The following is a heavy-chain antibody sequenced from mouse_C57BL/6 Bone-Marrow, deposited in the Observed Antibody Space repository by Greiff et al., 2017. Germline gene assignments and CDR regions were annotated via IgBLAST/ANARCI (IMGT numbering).Heavy chain of an antibody. D-gene: IGHD2-4*01. Sequence: EVHLVESGGGLVKPGGSLKLSCAASGFTFSDYYMYWVRQTPEKRLEWVAYISNGGGSTYYPDTVKGRFTISRDNAKNTLYQQMSRLKSEDTAMYYCARHDYVGAMDYWGQGTSVTVSS. J-gene: IGHJ4*01. CDR1: GFTFSDYY. CDR2: ISNGGGST. CDR3: ARHDYVGAMDY. V-gene: IGHV5-12*01.